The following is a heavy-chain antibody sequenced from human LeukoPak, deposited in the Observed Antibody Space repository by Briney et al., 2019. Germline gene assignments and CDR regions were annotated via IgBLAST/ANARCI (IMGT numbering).Heavy chain of an antibody. CDR3: ARVAGTYQASRCDY. D-gene: IGHD5-24*01. V-gene: IGHV3-74*01. Sequence: GGSLRLSCAASGFTFSSYWTHWVRQAPGKGLVWVSRITSDGSSTAYADSVKGRFTISRDNAKNTLYLQMNSLRAEGTAVYYCARVAGTYQASRCDYWGQGTLVTVSS. CDR2: ITSDGSST. J-gene: IGHJ4*02. CDR1: GFTFSSYW.